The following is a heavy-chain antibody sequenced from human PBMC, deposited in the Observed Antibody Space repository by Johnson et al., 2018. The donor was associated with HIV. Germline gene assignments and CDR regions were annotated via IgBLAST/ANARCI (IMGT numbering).Heavy chain of an antibody. Sequence: VQLVESGGGVVRPGGSLRLSCAASGFTFDDYGMSWVRQAPGKGLEWVSGINWNGGSTGYADSVKGRFTISRDNAKNSLYLQMNSLRAEDTALYYCGKSVGSWGAVAGTDAFDIWGQGTMVTVSS. D-gene: IGHD6-19*01. V-gene: IGHV3-20*04. CDR2: INWNGGST. J-gene: IGHJ3*02. CDR3: GKSVGSWGAVAGTDAFDI. CDR1: GFTFDDYG.